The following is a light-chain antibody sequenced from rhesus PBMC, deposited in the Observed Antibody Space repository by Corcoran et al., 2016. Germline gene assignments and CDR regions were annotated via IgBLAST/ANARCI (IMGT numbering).Light chain of an antibody. CDR3: QQYYNWPLT. V-gene: IGKV3-42*03. Sequence: EIVMTQSPATLSLSPGERATLSCRASQSVSSSLAWYQQTPGQAPRLLMNGVSSRATGIPDRFTGRGAGTEFTLTISSLEPEDFAVYYCQQYYNWPLTFGPGTKLDIK. CDR2: GVS. CDR1: QSVSSS. J-gene: IGKJ3*01.